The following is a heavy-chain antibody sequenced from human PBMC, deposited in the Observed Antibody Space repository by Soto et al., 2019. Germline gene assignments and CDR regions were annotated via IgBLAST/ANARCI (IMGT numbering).Heavy chain of an antibody. CDR3: ARGRYCLTGRCFPNWFDS. V-gene: IGHV4-30-4*01. Sequence: QVHLLESGPGLVKPSQTLSLTCSVSGDSISTVDYFWAWIRQPPGQALEYIGYIYKSTTTYYNPSCGSRVAISLDTSKSQFSLNVTSVTAADTAVYFCARGRYCLTGRCFPNWFDSWGQGTLVTVSS. CDR1: GDSISTVDYF. D-gene: IGHD2-15*01. J-gene: IGHJ5*01. CDR2: IYKSTTT.